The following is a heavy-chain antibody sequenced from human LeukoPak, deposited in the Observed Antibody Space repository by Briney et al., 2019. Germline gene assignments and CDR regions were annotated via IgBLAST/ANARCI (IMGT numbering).Heavy chain of an antibody. Sequence: GGSLRLSCAASESTFITYAMNWVRQAPGKGLEWVATISGSGRSTYYADSVKGRFTISRDNSKHTLFLQMASLRAEDTAVYYRVKASSSSWSSFDYWGQGTLVTVSS. CDR1: ESTFITYA. CDR3: VKASSSSWSSFDY. CDR2: ISGSGRST. J-gene: IGHJ4*02. V-gene: IGHV3-23*01. D-gene: IGHD6-13*01.